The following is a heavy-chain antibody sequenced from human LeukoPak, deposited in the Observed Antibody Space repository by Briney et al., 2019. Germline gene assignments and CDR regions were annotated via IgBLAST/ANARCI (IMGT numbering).Heavy chain of an antibody. CDR1: GFTFSSYA. CDR2: ISGSGGST. D-gene: IGHD3-10*01. V-gene: IGHV3-23*01. CDR3: AKNFWFGELPIWFDP. J-gene: IGHJ5*02. Sequence: GGSLRLSCAASGFTFSSYAMSWVRQAPGKGLEWVSAISGSGGSTYYADSVKGRFTISRDNSKNTLYLQMNSLGAEDTAVYYCAKNFWFGELPIWFDPWGQGTLVTVSS.